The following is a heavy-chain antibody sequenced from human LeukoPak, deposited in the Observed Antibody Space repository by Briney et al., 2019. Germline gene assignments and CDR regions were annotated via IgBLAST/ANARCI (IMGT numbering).Heavy chain of an antibody. D-gene: IGHD2-2*01. J-gene: IGHJ3*02. CDR1: GFTFSSYW. CDR2: INSDGSST. V-gene: IGHV3-74*01. Sequence: PGGSLRLSCAASGFTFSSYWMHWVRQAPGKGLVWVSRINSDGSSTSYADSVKGRFTISRGNAKNTLYLQMNSLRAEDTAVYYCARDSTVVDAFDIWGQGTMVTVSS. CDR3: ARDSTVVDAFDI.